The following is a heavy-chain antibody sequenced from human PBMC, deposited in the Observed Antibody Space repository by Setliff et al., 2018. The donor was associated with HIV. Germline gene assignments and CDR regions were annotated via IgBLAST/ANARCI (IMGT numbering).Heavy chain of an antibody. Sequence: GGSLRLSCAASGFTFSSSWMSWVRQAPGKGLEWVANIKEDGSETSYADSVKGRFTISRDNAKNSLYLQMNGLRAEDTAVYYCARDYRPSGYISGWYIDYWGQGTPVTVSS. J-gene: IGHJ4*02. D-gene: IGHD6-13*01. V-gene: IGHV3-7*01. CDR2: IKEDGSET. CDR3: ARDYRPSGYISGWYIDY. CDR1: GFTFSSSW.